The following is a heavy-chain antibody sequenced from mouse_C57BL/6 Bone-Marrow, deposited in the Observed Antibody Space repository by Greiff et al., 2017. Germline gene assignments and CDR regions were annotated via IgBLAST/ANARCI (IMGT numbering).Heavy chain of an antibody. V-gene: IGHV1-78*01. D-gene: IGHD1-1*01. Sequence: VQLQQSDAELVKPGASVKISCKASGYTFTDHTIHWMKQRPEQGLEWIGYIYPRDGSTKSNEQFKGKATLTAAKSSSTAYMQLNSLTSENSAVYVCASSLYGSAWFAYWGQGTLVTVSA. CDR3: ASSLYGSAWFAY. CDR2: IYPRDGST. CDR1: GYTFTDHT. J-gene: IGHJ3*01.